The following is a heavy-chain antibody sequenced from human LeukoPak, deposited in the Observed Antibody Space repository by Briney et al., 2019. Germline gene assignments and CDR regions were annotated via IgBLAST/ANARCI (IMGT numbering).Heavy chain of an antibody. CDR1: GVTCSSYW. Sequence: GSLRLSCAASGVTCSSYWMHWVRQAPRGGVVGFSRIISDGSSTTYADSVKGRFTISRDNAQNTLYLQMNRLRAEDTAVYYCARVARVPAALDAFDIWGRGKMLTLSS. CDR2: IISDGSST. J-gene: IGHJ3*02. D-gene: IGHD2-2*01. V-gene: IGHV3-74*01. CDR3: ARVARVPAALDAFDI.